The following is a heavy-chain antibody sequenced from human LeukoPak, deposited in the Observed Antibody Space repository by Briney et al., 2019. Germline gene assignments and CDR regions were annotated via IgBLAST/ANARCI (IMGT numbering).Heavy chain of an antibody. CDR2: INPYNGHT. Sequence: ASVKVSCKASGYTFTDYDITWVRQAPGQGLELMGWINPYNGHTNYAQKLQGRITVTTDTSTTTSYMELRSLRSDDTAVYYCARRGLGTTQRYFEYWGQGTLVIVSS. CDR1: GYTFTDYD. CDR3: ARRGLGTTQRYFEY. D-gene: IGHD1-7*01. V-gene: IGHV1-18*01. J-gene: IGHJ4*02.